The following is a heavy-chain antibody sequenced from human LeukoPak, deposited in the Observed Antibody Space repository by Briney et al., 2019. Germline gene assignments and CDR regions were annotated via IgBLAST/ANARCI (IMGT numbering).Heavy chain of an antibody. J-gene: IGHJ4*02. Sequence: PGASLRLSCAASGFTFSSYAMSWVRQAPGKGLEWVSAISGSGGSTYYADSVKGRFTISRDNSKSTLYLQMNSLRAEDTAVYYCAKDRIRRITMVRGVIITSGHWGQGTLVTVSS. V-gene: IGHV3-23*01. CDR3: AKDRIRRITMVRGVIITSGH. CDR1: GFTFSSYA. CDR2: ISGSGGST. D-gene: IGHD3-10*01.